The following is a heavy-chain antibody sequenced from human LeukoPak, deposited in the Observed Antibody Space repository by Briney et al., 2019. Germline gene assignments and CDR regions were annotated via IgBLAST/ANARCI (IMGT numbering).Heavy chain of an antibody. J-gene: IGHJ4*02. CDR1: GFTFSSYA. CDR3: AKAFRCGDYTNFDY. D-gene: IGHD4-17*01. V-gene: IGHV3-23*01. Sequence: GGSLRLSYAASGFTFSSYAMSWVRQAPGKGLEWVSAISGSGGSTYYADSVKGRFTISRDNSKNTLYLQMNSLRAEDTAVYYCAKAFRCGDYTNFDYWGQGTLVTVSS. CDR2: ISGSGGST.